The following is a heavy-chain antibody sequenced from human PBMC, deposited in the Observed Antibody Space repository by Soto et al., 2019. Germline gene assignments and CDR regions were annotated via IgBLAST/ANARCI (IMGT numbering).Heavy chain of an antibody. J-gene: IGHJ4*02. CDR3: ARGNPFNYAGFDV. V-gene: IGHV1-8*01. Sequence: DSVKVSCKACGYPFSDFDINLLRQASGQGPEWMGWMNAKSGDTFFPQRFQGKFNMTWDTSLSTAYMEVGSLTSDDTAIYYCARGNPFNYAGFDVWGQGTMVTVSS. CDR1: GYPFSDFD. D-gene: IGHD4-4*01. CDR2: MNAKSGDT.